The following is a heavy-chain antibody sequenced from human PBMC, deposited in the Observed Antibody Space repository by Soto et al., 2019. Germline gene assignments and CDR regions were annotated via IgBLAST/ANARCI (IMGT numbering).Heavy chain of an antibody. V-gene: IGHV3-30-3*01. J-gene: IGHJ4*02. Sequence: GGSLRLSCAASGFTFSSYAMHWVRQAPGKGLEWVAVISYDGSNKYYADSVKGRFTISRDNSKNTLYLQMNSLRAEDTAVYYCARDSHYVWGQGTLVT. CDR2: ISYDGSNK. CDR1: GFTFSSYA. D-gene: IGHD3-10*02. CDR3: ARDSHYV.